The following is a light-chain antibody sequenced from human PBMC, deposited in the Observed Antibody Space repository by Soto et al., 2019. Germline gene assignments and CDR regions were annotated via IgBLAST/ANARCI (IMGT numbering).Light chain of an antibody. Sequence: QSALTQPASVSGSPGQSITISCSGTNRDVGGYNLVSWFQHHPGEAPKLIIYEVTKRPPRISFRFSGSKSGNTASLTISGLQADYEADYYCCSYTGRLNHYAFGTGTKLTVL. J-gene: IGLJ1*01. CDR1: NRDVGGYNL. CDR2: EVT. V-gene: IGLV2-23*02. CDR3: CSYTGRLNHYA.